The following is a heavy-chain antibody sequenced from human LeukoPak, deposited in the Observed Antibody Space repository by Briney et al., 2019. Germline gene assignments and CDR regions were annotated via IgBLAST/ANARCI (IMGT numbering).Heavy chain of an antibody. D-gene: IGHD6-6*01. CDR3: AADRFGSSSTRVGLDY. J-gene: IGHJ4*02. CDR1: GITFNSYP. V-gene: IGHV3-30-3*01. CDR2: ISYDGSNQ. Sequence: GSLRLSCVASGITFNSYPTHWVRQAPGKGLEWVADISYDGSNQYFADSVRGRFTISRDNSKNTLYLQMNSLKTEDTAVYYCAADRFGSSSTRVGLDYWGQGTLVTVSS.